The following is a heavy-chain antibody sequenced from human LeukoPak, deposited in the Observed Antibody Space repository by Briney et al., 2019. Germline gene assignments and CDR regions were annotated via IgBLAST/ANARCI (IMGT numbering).Heavy chain of an antibody. J-gene: IGHJ4*02. CDR2: IKNEIDGGTP. CDR1: GFIFSGAY. CDR3: ATVRRAVTGDFDY. Sequence: KPGGSLRLSCAASGFIFSGAYMTWVRQPPRKGLEWVGRIKNEIDGGTPDHAAPVNGRFIISRDDSKNTLYLQMTSLKTEDTGVYYCATVRRAVTGDFDYWGQGTLVTVSS. V-gene: IGHV3-15*01. D-gene: IGHD7-27*01.